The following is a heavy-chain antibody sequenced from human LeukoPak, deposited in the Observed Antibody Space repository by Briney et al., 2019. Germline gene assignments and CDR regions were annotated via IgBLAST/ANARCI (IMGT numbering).Heavy chain of an antibody. V-gene: IGHV3-30*09. CDR2: VSYDGGSK. J-gene: IGHJ4*02. D-gene: IGHD3-22*01. CDR3: ASNFYDVGGYYYRTPVQY. Sequence: GKSLRLSCAASRFTFTTFSDYVMHWARQAPGKGLEWVAAVSYDGGSKYYADSVKGRFAVSRDNSKNTLYLQMRSLRPEDTAVYYCASNFYDVGGYYYRTPVQYWGQGTPVTVSS. CDR1: RFTFTTFSDYV.